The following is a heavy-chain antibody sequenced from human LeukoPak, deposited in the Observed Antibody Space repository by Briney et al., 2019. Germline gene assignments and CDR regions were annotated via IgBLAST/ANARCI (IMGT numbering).Heavy chain of an antibody. CDR2: IKQDGSEK. Sequence: GGSLRLSCAASGFTFSSYWMSWVRQAPGKGLEWVANIKQDGSEKYHVDSVKGRFTISRDNAKNSLYLQMNSLRAEDTALYYCAKAPSGWPFDYFDYWGQGTLVTVSS. CDR1: GFTFSSYW. D-gene: IGHD6-19*01. CDR3: AKAPSGWPFDYFDY. J-gene: IGHJ4*02. V-gene: IGHV3-7*03.